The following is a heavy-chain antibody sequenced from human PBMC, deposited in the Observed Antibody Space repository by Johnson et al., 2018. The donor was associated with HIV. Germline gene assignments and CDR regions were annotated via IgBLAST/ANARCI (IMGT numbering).Heavy chain of an antibody. D-gene: IGHD3-16*01. CDR3: TTGALGGVFGF. CDR2: IKSKTDGGTT. J-gene: IGHJ3*01. CDR1: GFTFSSYG. Sequence: DVQVVESGGGVVQPGGSLRLSCAASGFTFSSYGMHWVRQAPGKGLEWVGRIKSKTDGGTTDYAAPVKGRSTISRDDSKNTLCLQMNSLKTEDTAVYYCTTGALGGVFGFWGPVTMVTVSS. V-gene: IGHV3-15*01.